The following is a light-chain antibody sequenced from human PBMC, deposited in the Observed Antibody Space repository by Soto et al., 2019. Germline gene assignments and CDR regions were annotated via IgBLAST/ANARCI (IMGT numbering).Light chain of an antibody. Sequence: QSALTQPPSVSGSPGQSVTISCTGTSSDIGYYNRVSWYQQSPDPAPKLMLYEVSNRTSGVPERCSGSKSGNTAALTISGLQAEDEAVFFCSSYSRSTTSVIFGGGTKLTVL. CDR3: SSYSRSTTSVI. CDR1: SSDIGYYNR. CDR2: EVS. V-gene: IGLV2-18*02. J-gene: IGLJ2*01.